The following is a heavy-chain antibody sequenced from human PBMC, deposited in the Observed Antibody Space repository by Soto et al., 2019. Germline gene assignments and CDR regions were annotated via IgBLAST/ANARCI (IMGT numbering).Heavy chain of an antibody. CDR3: AGPTPAAGTNWFDP. CDR1: RFTFSSYW. V-gene: IGHV3-74*01. D-gene: IGHD6-13*01. J-gene: IGHJ5*02. Sequence: GALRLSCAASRFTFSSYWMHWVRQAPGKGLVWVSRINIDGSTTTYADSVKGRFTISRDNAKNTLYLQMNSLRAEDTAVYYCAGPTPAAGTNWFDPWGQGTLVTVSS. CDR2: INIDGSTT.